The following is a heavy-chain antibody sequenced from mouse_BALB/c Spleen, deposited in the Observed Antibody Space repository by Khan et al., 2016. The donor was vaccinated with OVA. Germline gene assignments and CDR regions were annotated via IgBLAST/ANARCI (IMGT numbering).Heavy chain of an antibody. J-gene: IGHJ2*01. CDR3: PRLSLLYFDF. D-gene: IGHD6-2*01. CDR2: IDPENGNT. V-gene: IGHV14-1*02. CDR1: GLQIKDYY. Sequence: EVQLQESGTELARPGASVRSSCTAPGLQIKDYYTHWVKQSPDPGLEGTGSIDPENGNTVYDPEFQGTSTIAGATFSDTPYLQLSSLTSEDPAVYFCPRLSLLYFDFWGLGTTLTVSS.